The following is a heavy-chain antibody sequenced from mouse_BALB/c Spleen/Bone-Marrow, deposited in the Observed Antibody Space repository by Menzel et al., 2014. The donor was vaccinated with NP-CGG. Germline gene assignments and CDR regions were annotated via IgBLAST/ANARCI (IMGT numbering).Heavy chain of an antibody. D-gene: IGHD2-4*01. Sequence: EVKVVESGGGLVQPGGSRKLSCAASGFTFSSFGMHWVRQAPEKGLEWVAYINNGSSTIYYADTVKGRFTISRDNPKNTLFLQMTSLRSEDTAMYYCARKGAMITHYYAMDYWGQGTSVPSPQ. V-gene: IGHV5-17*02. CDR2: INNGSSTI. CDR1: GFTFSSFG. J-gene: IGHJ4*01. CDR3: ARKGAMITHYYAMDY.